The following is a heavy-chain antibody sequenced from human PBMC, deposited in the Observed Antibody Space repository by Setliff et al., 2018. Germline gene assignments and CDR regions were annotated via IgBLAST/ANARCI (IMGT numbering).Heavy chain of an antibody. CDR1: GGTFSSYA. V-gene: IGHV1-69*10. CDR2: IIPILGIA. D-gene: IGHD3-22*01. J-gene: IGHJ3*02. CDR3: ARDVFPYHYEGAFDI. Sequence: WASVKVSCKASGGTFSSYAISWVRQAPGQGLEWMGGIIPILGIANYAQKFQGRVTMTRDTSTSTVYMDMSSLRSEDTAVYYCARDVFPYHYEGAFDIWGQGTMVTVSS.